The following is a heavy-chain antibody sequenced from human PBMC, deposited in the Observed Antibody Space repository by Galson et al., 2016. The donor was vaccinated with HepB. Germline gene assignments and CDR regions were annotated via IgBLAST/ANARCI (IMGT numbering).Heavy chain of an antibody. CDR1: GGTFSSYA. J-gene: IGHJ4*02. V-gene: IGHV1-69*13. CDR3: ARTTTTYFYGSRTYGHLAY. CDR2: IIPVFRTP. D-gene: IGHD3-10*01. Sequence: SVKVSCKASGGTFSSYAISWVRQAPGQGLEWMGGIIPVFRTPNYAQKFQGRVTVTADEPTSTAYMELSSLRPDDTAVYYCARTTTTYFYGSRTYGHLAYWGQGPLVTVSS.